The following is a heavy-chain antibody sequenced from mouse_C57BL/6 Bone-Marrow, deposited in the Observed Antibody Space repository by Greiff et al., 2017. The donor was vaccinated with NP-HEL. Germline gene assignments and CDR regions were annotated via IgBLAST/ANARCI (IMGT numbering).Heavy chain of an antibody. Sequence: EVHLVESEGGLVQPGSSMKLSCTASGFTFSDYYMAWVRQVPEKGLEWVANINYDGSSTYYLDSLKSRFIISRDNAKNILYLQMSSLKSEDTATYYCARDGVLGYAMDYWGQGTSVTVSS. V-gene: IGHV5-16*01. CDR3: ARDGVLGYAMDY. J-gene: IGHJ4*01. D-gene: IGHD1-1*01. CDR1: GFTFSDYY. CDR2: INYDGSST.